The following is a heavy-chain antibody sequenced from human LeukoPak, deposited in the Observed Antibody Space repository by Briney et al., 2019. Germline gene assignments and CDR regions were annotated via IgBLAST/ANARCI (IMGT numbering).Heavy chain of an antibody. V-gene: IGHV4-4*07. CDR2: IYTSGST. D-gene: IGHD2-15*01. Sequence: PSETLSLTCTVSGGSISSYYWSWIRQSAGKGLEWIGRIYTSGSTSYNPSLVSRVTMSADTSKNQLSLRLTSVTAADTAVYYCARSDIYCSGGTCPPNTFDAFDIWGQGTMVTVSS. CDR3: ARSDIYCSGGTCPPNTFDAFDI. J-gene: IGHJ3*02. CDR1: GGSISSYY.